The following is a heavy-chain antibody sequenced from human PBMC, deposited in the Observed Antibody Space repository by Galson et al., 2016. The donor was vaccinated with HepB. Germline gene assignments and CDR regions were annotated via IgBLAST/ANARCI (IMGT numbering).Heavy chain of an antibody. CDR2: IYYSGST. D-gene: IGHD3-16*01. J-gene: IGHJ4*02. CDR3: ARVRRGTFDY. Sequence: TLSLTCTVSGGSISSGTYYWSWIRQRPGKGLEWIGYIYYSGSTYYNPSLKSQVSISEDTSKNQFSLKLSSVTAADTAVYSCARVRRGTFDYWGQGTLVTVSS. CDR1: GGSISSGTYY. V-gene: IGHV4-31*01.